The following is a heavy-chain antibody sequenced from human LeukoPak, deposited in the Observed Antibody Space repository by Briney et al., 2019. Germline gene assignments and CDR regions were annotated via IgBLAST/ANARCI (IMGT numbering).Heavy chain of an antibody. V-gene: IGHV4-38-2*01. CDR1: GYSISSAFY. D-gene: IGHD6-19*01. Sequence: PSEALSLTCAVSGYSISSAFYWGWIPQPPGKGLEWIGSIYHSGSAYYTPSLKSRVTISVDTSMNQFSVTLSSVTAADTAVYYCASYNSGWYYFDYWGQGTLVTVSS. CDR2: IYHSGSA. J-gene: IGHJ4*02. CDR3: ASYNSGWYYFDY.